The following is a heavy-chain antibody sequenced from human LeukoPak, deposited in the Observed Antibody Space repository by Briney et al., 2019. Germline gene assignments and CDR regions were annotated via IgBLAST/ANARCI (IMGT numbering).Heavy chain of an antibody. CDR1: GFTFSSYG. Sequence: GGSLRLSCAASGFTFSSYGMHWVRQAPGKGLEWVAFIRYDGSSKYYADSVKGRFTISRDNAKNSLYLLMNSLRAEDTAVYYCARLVTPDYYFDYWGQGTLVTVSS. D-gene: IGHD2-21*02. V-gene: IGHV3-30*02. CDR3: ARLVTPDYYFDY. J-gene: IGHJ4*02. CDR2: IRYDGSSK.